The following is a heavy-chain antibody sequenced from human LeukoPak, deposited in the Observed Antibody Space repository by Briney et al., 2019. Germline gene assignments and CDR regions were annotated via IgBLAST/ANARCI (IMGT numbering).Heavy chain of an antibody. V-gene: IGHV3-23*01. Sequence: PGGSLRLSCVASGFTFNSYAMTWVRQAPGRGLEWVSGINDAGDSTYYADSVKGQFTISRDNSKNTLFLQMNSLRVEDTAIYYCAKLVSGTTVTYYFDHWGQGTLVTVSS. CDR1: GFTFNSYA. D-gene: IGHD4-17*01. CDR3: AKLVSGTTVTYYFDH. CDR2: INDAGDST. J-gene: IGHJ4*02.